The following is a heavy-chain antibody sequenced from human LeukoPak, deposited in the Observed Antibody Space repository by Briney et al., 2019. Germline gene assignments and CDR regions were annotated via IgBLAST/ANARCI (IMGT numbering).Heavy chain of an antibody. CDR1: GFTFSSYA. Sequence: PGGSLRLSCAASGFTFSSYAMHWVRQAPGKGLESVSAISSNGGSTYYADSVKGRFTISRDNSKNTLYLQMSSLRAEDTAVYYCVKDPPYGSGSYYSDYWGQGTLVTVSS. CDR2: ISSNGGST. J-gene: IGHJ4*02. CDR3: VKDPPYGSGSYYSDY. V-gene: IGHV3-64D*06. D-gene: IGHD3-10*01.